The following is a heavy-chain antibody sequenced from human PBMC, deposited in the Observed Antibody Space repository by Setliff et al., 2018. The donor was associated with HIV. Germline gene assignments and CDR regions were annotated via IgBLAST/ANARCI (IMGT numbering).Heavy chain of an antibody. Sequence: ASVKVSCKASGGTFSSYAISWVRQAPGQGLAWVGWINAFTGKTHYAQDFQGRVTVTTDTSTDTSYMELRSLRSDDTAIYYCAACVLQSGGLTGSYPGGFDYWGQGSLVTAPQ. CDR1: GGTFSSYA. D-gene: IGHD1-26*01. CDR3: AACVLQSGGLTGSYPGGFDY. V-gene: IGHV1-18*01. J-gene: IGHJ4*02. CDR2: INAFTGKT.